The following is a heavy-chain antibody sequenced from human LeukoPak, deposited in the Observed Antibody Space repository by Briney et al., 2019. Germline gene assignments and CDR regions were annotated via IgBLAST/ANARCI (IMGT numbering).Heavy chain of an antibody. CDR2: IFDRGTT. J-gene: IGHJ6*03. Sequence: SETLSLTCAVYGGSFSGYYWSWIRQPPGKGLEWIGYIFDRGTTNYNPSLESRVTISAETSKNQVSLKVKSVTAADTAVYYCARDLSQRGYSGYDFYYYYYMDVWGKGTTVTVSS. CDR3: ARDLSQRGYSGYDFYYYYYMDV. D-gene: IGHD5-12*01. V-gene: IGHV4-59*01. CDR1: GGSFSGYY.